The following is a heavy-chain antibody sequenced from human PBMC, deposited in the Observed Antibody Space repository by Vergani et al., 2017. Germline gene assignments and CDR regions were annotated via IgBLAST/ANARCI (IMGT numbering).Heavy chain of an antibody. D-gene: IGHD2-8*02. Sequence: EVQLVESGGGSVQSGGSLRLSCVASGFSFNTYWMHWVCQVPGKGLMVVARIDEYGNRATYGDFETGRFTISRDNAKNTVFLQMNNLRADVAGVYYCVRTEYCTGIACNTRFDSWGQGALVTVSS. V-gene: IGHV3-74*03. J-gene: IGHJ5*01. CDR3: VRTEYCTGIACNTRFDS. CDR2: IDEYGNRA. CDR1: GFSFNTYW.